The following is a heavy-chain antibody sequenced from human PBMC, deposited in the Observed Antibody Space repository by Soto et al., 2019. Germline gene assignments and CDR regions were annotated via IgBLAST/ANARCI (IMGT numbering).Heavy chain of an antibody. D-gene: IGHD6-6*01. CDR2: IYYGGNT. CDR1: GGSISSGGYY. V-gene: IGHV4-31*03. Sequence: SETLSLTCTVSGGSISSGGYYWSWIRQHPGKGLEWIGYIYYGGNTFYNPSLKSRVTISVDTSKNQFSLNLNSVTAADTAVYYCARVDSSSVVNWFDPWGQGTLVTVSS. J-gene: IGHJ5*02. CDR3: ARVDSSSVVNWFDP.